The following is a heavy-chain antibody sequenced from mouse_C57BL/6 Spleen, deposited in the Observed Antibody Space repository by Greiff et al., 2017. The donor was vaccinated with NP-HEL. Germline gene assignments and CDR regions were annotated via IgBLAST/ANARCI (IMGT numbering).Heavy chain of an antibody. CDR1: GFTFSSYA. V-gene: IGHV5-4*03. CDR2: ISDGGSYT. D-gene: IGHD4-1*01. Sequence: EVKLVESGGGLVKPGGSLKLSCAASGFTFSSYAMSWVRQTPEKRLEWVATISDGGSYTYYPDNVKGRFTISRDNAKNNLYLQMSHLKSEDTAMYYCARAGANWDYFDYWGQGTTLTVSS. CDR3: ARAGANWDYFDY. J-gene: IGHJ2*01.